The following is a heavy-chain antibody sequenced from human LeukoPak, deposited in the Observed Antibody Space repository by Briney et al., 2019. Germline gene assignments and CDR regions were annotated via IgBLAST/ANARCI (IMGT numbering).Heavy chain of an antibody. V-gene: IGHV5-51*01. J-gene: IGHJ4*02. D-gene: IGHD3-10*01. CDR3: ARSPRGYFDY. Sequence: GESLKISCKGSGYVFSNYWIAWVRQMPGKGLEWIGIIYPGDSDTRYSPSFRGQVTISVDKSISTAYLQWSGLRASDNAVFYCARSPRGYFDYWGQGTLVTVSS. CDR2: IYPGDSDT. CDR1: GYVFSNYW.